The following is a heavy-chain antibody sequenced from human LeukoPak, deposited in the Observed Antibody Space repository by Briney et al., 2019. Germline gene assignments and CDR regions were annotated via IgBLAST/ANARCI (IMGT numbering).Heavy chain of an antibody. CDR2: IGTAGDT. J-gene: IGHJ6*02. CDR3: ARVRYSGYGGYYYGMDV. Sequence: GGSLRLSCAASGFTFSSYDMHWVRQATGQGLESVSAIGTAGDTYYPGSVKGRFTISRENAKNSLYLQMNSLRAGDTAVYYCARVRYSGYGGYYYGMDVWGQGTTVTVSS. V-gene: IGHV3-13*04. CDR1: GFTFSSYD. D-gene: IGHD5-12*01.